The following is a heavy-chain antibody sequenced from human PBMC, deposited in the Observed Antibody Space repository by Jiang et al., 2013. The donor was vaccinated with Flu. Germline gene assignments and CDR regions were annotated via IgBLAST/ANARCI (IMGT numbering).Heavy chain of an antibody. Sequence: GSGLVKPSETLSLTCTVSGGSISSSSYYWGWIRQPPGKGLEWIGSIYYSGSTYYNPSLKSRVTISVDTSKNQFSLKLSSVTAADTAVYYCARDRAEQLAISRFDYWGQGPWSPSPQ. D-gene: IGHD6-6*01. V-gene: IGHV4-39*07. CDR3: ARDRAEQLAISRFDY. CDR2: IYYSGST. CDR1: GGSISSSSYY. J-gene: IGHJ4*02.